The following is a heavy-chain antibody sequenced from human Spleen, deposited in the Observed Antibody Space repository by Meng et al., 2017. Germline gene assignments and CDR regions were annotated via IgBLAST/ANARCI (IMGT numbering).Heavy chain of an antibody. CDR3: ARQTPTTVTTFSYFDY. Sequence: GGSLRLSCKASGYSFTNYWIGWVRQMPGKGLEWMGIIYPGDSDTRYRPSFQGQVTMSVDKSISAAYLQWNSLKASDTAMYYCARQTPTTVTTFSYFDYWGQGTLVTVSS. D-gene: IGHD4-17*01. V-gene: IGHV5-51*01. J-gene: IGHJ4*02. CDR1: GYSFTNYW. CDR2: IYPGDSDT.